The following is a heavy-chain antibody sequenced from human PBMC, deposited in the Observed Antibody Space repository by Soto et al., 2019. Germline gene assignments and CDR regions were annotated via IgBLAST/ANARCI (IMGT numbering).Heavy chain of an antibody. CDR1: GDTLRSYG. CDR2: ISGNNDNT. Sequence: ASVKVSCKTSGDTLRSYGFIWVRQAPGQGLEWMGWISGNNDNTNYAQKFQGRVTLTKDTSTSTAYMELRSLRSDDTAVYYCARAYDLLTGYPSLDYWGHGTLVTVSS. CDR3: ARAYDLLTGYPSLDY. J-gene: IGHJ4*01. D-gene: IGHD3-9*01. V-gene: IGHV1-18*01.